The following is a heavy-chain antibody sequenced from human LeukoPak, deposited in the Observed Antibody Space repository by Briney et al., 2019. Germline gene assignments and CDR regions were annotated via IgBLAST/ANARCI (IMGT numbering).Heavy chain of an antibody. Sequence: SETLSLTCTVSGGSISSYYWSWTRQPPGKGLEWIGYIYYSGSTNYNPSLKSRVTISVDTSKNQFSLKLSSVTAADTAVYYCARFVVPAAMSHYYYYGMDVWGQGTTVTVSS. CDR1: GGSISSYY. CDR2: IYYSGST. D-gene: IGHD2-2*01. CDR3: ARFVVPAAMSHYYYYGMDV. J-gene: IGHJ6*02. V-gene: IGHV4-59*01.